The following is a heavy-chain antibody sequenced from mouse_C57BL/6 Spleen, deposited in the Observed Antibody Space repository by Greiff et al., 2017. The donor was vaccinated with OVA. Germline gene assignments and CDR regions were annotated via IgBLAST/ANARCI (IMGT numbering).Heavy chain of an antibody. CDR1: GYTFTSYW. D-gene: IGHD6-2*01. CDR3: ARRRSLKDYFDY. V-gene: IGHV1-50*01. CDR2: IDPSDSYT. Sequence: QVQLQQPGAELVKPGASVKLSCKASGYTFTSYWMQWVKQRPGQGLEWIGEIDPSDSYTNYNQKFKGKATLTVDTSSSTAYMQLSSLTSEDSAVYYCARRRSLKDYFDYWGQGTTLTVSS. J-gene: IGHJ2*01.